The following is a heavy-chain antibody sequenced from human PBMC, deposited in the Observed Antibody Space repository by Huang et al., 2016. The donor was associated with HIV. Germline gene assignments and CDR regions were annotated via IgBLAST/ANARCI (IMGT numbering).Heavy chain of an antibody. V-gene: IGHV4-39*01. J-gene: IGHJ5*02. CDR1: GGSISSSSYY. D-gene: IGHD6-13*01. CDR2: IYQSGAT. CDR3: AAHGRIVGIPAAPLRFDP. Sequence: QLQLQESGPGLVKPSETLSLTCTVSGGSISSSSYYWGWIRQPPGKGLDWIGSIYQSGATYDNPALKRRVTISVDTSRTQFSLKLGCVTAADTAVYYCAAHGRIVGIPAAPLRFDPWGQGTLVTVSS.